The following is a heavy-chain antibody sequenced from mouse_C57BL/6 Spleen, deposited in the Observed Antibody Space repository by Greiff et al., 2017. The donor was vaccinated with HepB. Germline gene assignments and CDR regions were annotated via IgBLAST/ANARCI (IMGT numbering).Heavy chain of an antibody. CDR1: GYSITSGYY. CDR3: ARERSLYYYAMDY. V-gene: IGHV3-6*01. Sequence: VQLKESGPGLVKPSQSLSLTCSVTGYSITSGYYWNWIRQFPGNKLEWMGYISYDGSNNYNPSLKNRISITRDTSKNQFFLKLNSVTTEDTATYYCARERSLYYYAMDYWGQGTSVTVSS. CDR2: ISYDGSN. J-gene: IGHJ4*01.